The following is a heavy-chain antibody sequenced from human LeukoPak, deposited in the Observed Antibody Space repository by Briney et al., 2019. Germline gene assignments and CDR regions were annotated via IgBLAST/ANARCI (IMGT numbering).Heavy chain of an antibody. CDR1: GYTFTGYY. D-gene: IGHD5-18*01. CDR2: INPNSGGT. J-gene: IGHJ4*02. CDR3: ARGFVSRIQRPGGRPAQLKYYFDY. Sequence: ASVKVSCKASGYTFTGYYMHWVRQAPGQGLEWMGWINPNSGGTNYAQKFQGRVTITRNTSISTAYMELSSLRSEDTAVYYCARGFVSRIQRPGGRPAQLKYYFDYWGQGTLVTVSS. V-gene: IGHV1-2*02.